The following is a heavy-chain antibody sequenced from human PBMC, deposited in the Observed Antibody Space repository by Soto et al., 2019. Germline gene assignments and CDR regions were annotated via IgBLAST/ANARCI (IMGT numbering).Heavy chain of an antibody. J-gene: IGHJ4*02. CDR1: GGSISSGGYS. D-gene: IGHD5-18*01. CDR2: IYHSGST. V-gene: IGHV4-30-2*01. CDR3: ARAGGTAMDSSHYFDY. Sequence: QLQLQESGSGLVKPSQTLSLTCAVSGGSISSGGYSWSWIRQPPGKGLEWIGYIYHSGSTYYNPSLKSRVTISVDRSKNQFSLKLSSVTAADTAVYYCARAGGTAMDSSHYFDYWGQGTLVTVSS.